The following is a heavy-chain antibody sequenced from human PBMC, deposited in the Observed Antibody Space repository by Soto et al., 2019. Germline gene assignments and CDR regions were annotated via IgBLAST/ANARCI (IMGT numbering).Heavy chain of an antibody. J-gene: IGHJ5*02. D-gene: IGHD1-20*01. CDR1: GFIFSDYY. CDR2: ISSGGGTS. CDR3: ARRLTGRTTGDWFDP. V-gene: IGHV3-11*01. Sequence: VQLVESGGGLVKPGGSLRLSCAASGFIFSDYYMTWIRQAPGKGLEWISDISSGGGTSYFADSVRGRFTISRDNANNSLYLQMNNRRAEDTAIYYCARRLTGRTTGDWFDPWGQGTLVTVSS.